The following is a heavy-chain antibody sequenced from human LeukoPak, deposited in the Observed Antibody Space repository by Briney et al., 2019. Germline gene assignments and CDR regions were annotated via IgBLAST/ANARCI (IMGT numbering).Heavy chain of an antibody. D-gene: IGHD3-10*01. V-gene: IGHV3-15*01. J-gene: IGHJ6*03. CDR3: AKFGSRLRSYYYYMDV. Sequence: GGSLRLSCEVSGFTFSDAWMSWVRQAPGKGLEWVGRIKSKIDGGTTDYAAPVKGRFIISRDDSKNTLYLEMNSLKSEDTAVYYCAKFGSRLRSYYYYMDVWGKGTTVTISS. CDR1: GFTFSDAW. CDR2: IKSKIDGGTT.